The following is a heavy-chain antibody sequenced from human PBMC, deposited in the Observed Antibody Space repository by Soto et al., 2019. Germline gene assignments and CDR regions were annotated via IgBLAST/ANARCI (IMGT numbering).Heavy chain of an antibody. J-gene: IGHJ4*02. CDR3: AREGRSGRLDF. CDR2: ISGDGLYK. V-gene: IGHV3-11*05. CDR1: GFSFSDYY. Sequence: PGGSLRLSCSASGFSFSDYYMDWIRHTPGRGLEWLSYISGDGLYKTNADSMQGRFTISRDNAKNSLYLQLTNLGADDTAVYYCAREGRSGRLDFWGQGVLVTVYS. D-gene: IGHD6-25*01.